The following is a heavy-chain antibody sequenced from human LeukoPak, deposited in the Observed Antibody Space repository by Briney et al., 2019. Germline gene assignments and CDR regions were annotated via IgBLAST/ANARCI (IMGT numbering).Heavy chain of an antibody. CDR1: GFTFSSYG. V-gene: IGHV3-33*01. CDR3: ARGFTSYYYYYGMDV. J-gene: IGHJ6*02. Sequence: GGSLRLSCAASGFTFSSYGMHWVRQAPGKGLEWVAVIWYDGSNKYYADSVKGRFTISRDNSMNTLYLQMNSLRAEDTAVYYCARGFTSYYYYYGMDVWGQGTTVTVSS. CDR2: IWYDGSNK.